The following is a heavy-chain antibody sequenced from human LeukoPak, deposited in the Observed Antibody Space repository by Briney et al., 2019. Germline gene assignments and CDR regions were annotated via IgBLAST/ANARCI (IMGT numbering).Heavy chain of an antibody. Sequence: GGSLRLSCAVSGFTFCSYWMHWVREAPGQGRVWGSRISNYGSNTSYEDSVKGRFTISSDNAKNPLYLQVNSLGAEDTAVYYCARGGYCSGSSCYTPRYFDYWGQGTLVTVSS. CDR1: GFTFCSYW. CDR3: ARGGYCSGSSCYTPRYFDY. J-gene: IGHJ4*02. CDR2: ISNYGSNT. V-gene: IGHV3-74*01. D-gene: IGHD2-2*02.